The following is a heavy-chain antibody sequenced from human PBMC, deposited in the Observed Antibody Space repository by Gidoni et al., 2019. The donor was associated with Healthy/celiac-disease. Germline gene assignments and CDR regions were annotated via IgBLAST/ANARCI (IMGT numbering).Heavy chain of an antibody. CDR2: IPIFGTA. V-gene: IGHV1-69*01. D-gene: IGHD6-6*01. Sequence: IPIFGTANYAQKFQGRVTITADESTSTAYMELSSLRSEDTAVYYCARRNGGSSPNYYYYYYGMDVWGQGTTVTVSS. J-gene: IGHJ6*02. CDR3: ARRNGGSSPNYYYYYYGMDV.